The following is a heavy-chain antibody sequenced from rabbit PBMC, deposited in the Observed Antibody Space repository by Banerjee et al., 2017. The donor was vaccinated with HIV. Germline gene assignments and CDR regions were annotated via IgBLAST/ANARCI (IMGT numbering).Heavy chain of an antibody. V-gene: IGHV1S40*01. CDR3: ARPDYGGGSVPYYFKL. CDR2: IYAGSSGNT. D-gene: IGHD8-1*01. Sequence: QSLEESGGDLVKPGASLTLTCTASGFSFSSGYWICWVRQAPGKGLEWIACIYAGSSGNTYYASWAKGRFTISKTSSTTVTLQMTSLTAADTATYFCARPDYGGGSVPYYFKLWGPGTLVTIS. CDR1: GFSFSSGYW. J-gene: IGHJ4*01.